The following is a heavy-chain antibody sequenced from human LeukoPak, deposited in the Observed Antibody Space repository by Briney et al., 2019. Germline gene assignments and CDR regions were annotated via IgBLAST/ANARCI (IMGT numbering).Heavy chain of an antibody. CDR1: GYTFTGYY. V-gene: IGHV1-2*02. CDR2: INPNSGGT. D-gene: IGHD3-10*01. J-gene: IGHJ6*03. CDR3: ARDHRQRFGELLYGYYYYMDV. Sequence: ASVKVSCKASGYTFTGYYMHWVRQAPGQGLEWMGWINPNSGGTNYAQKFQGRVTMTTDTSTSTAYMELRSLRSDDTAVYYCARDHRQRFGELLYGYYYYMDVWGKGTTVTVSS.